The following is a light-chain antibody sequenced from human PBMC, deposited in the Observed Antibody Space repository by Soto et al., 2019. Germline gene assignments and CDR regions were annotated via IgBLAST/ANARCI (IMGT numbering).Light chain of an antibody. CDR3: QQYGSSPRT. Sequence: EIVLTQSPGTLSLSPGERATLSCRASQSVSSSYLEWYQQKPGQAPRLLIYGASSRATGIPDRFSGSGSGTDFTLTISRLEPEDFAVYYCQQYGSSPRTFGQGTKVEIK. CDR1: QSVSSSY. CDR2: GAS. V-gene: IGKV3-20*01. J-gene: IGKJ1*01.